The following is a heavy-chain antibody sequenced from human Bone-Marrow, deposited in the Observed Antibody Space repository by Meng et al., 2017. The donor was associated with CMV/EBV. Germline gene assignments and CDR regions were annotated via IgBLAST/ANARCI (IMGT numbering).Heavy chain of an antibody. Sequence: GESLKISCAASGFTFSTYNMNWVRQAPGKGLEWVSFISSTSVYIYYADSVKGRFTISRDNSKNTLYLQMNSLRAEDTAVYYCARDRGITMVRGVIIGAFDIWGQGTMVTVSS. CDR1: GFTFSTYN. D-gene: IGHD3-10*01. CDR3: ARDRGITMVRGVIIGAFDI. J-gene: IGHJ3*02. CDR2: ISSTSVYI. V-gene: IGHV3-21*01.